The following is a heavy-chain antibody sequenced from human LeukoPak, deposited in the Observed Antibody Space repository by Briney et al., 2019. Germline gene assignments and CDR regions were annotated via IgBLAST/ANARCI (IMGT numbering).Heavy chain of an antibody. J-gene: IGHJ5*02. Sequence: GGSLRLSCAASGFTFSSYAMSWVRQAPGKGLVWVSRIKSDGSTIYADSVKGRFTISRDNARNTLYLQMNSLRVEDTAMYYCARAVTYFYGSVTYDWFDPWGQGTLVTVSS. D-gene: IGHD3-10*01. CDR3: ARAVTYFYGSVTYDWFDP. V-gene: IGHV3-74*01. CDR2: IKSDGST. CDR1: GFTFSSYA.